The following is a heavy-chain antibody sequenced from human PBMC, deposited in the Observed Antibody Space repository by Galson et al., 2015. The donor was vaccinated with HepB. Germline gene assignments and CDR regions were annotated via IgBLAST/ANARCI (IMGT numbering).Heavy chain of an antibody. Sequence: SLRLSCAASGFTFSYYAMSWVRQAPGKGLEWISAITPSGDNTYSADSLKGRFTISRDNSQNTVFLQMDSLRADDTAIYFCAKVFPEKTDGWYRQALYYFESWGQGTRVTVSS. J-gene: IGHJ4*02. CDR2: ITPSGDNT. D-gene: IGHD6-19*01. CDR3: AKVFPEKTDGWYRQALYYFES. V-gene: IGHV3-23*01. CDR1: GFTFSYYA.